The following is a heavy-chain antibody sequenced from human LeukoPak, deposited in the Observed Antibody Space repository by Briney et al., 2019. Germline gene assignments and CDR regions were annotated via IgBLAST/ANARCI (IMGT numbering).Heavy chain of an antibody. V-gene: IGHV3-74*01. Sequence: GGSLRLSCAASGFTFSSYWVHWVRQAPGKGLVWVSRINSDGSSTSYADSVKGRFTISRDNSKNTLYVQMNSLRADDTALYYCAKEAYYGSGTYSHFEYWGQGTLVTVSS. CDR1: GFTFSSYW. CDR2: INSDGSST. D-gene: IGHD3-10*01. CDR3: AKEAYYGSGTYSHFEY. J-gene: IGHJ4*02.